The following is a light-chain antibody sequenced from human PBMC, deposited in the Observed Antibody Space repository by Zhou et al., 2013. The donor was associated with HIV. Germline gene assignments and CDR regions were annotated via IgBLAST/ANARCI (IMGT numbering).Light chain of an antibody. V-gene: IGKV1-16*02. CDR3: QQYNSYST. J-gene: IGKJ2*01. CDR1: QDITNH. CDR2: AAS. Sequence: DIQLTQSPSSLSASVGDRVTITCRASQDITNHLAWYQQKPGKAPKSLIFAASSLQSGVPSKFSGSGSGADFSLTISSLQPEDFATYYCQQYNSYSTFGQGTKLEIK.